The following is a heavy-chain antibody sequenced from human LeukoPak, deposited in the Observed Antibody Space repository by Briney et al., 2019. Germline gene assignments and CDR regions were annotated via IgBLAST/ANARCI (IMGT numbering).Heavy chain of an antibody. V-gene: IGHV4-39*02. CDR2: IYYSGST. CDR3: AREVENWFDP. Sequence: SETLSLTCTVSGGSISSSSYYWGWIRQPPGKGLEWIGSIYYSGSTYYNPSLKSRVTISVDTSKNQFSLKLSSVTAADTAVYYCAREVENWFDPWGQGILVTVSS. J-gene: IGHJ5*02. CDR1: GGSISSSSYY.